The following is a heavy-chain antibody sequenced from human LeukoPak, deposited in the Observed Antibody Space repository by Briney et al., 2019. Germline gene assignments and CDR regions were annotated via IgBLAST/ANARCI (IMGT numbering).Heavy chain of an antibody. CDR3: ARQTTVTTGDY. CDR1: GYTFTSYD. Sequence: ASVTVSRKASGYTFTSYDINWVRQATGQGLEWMGWMNPNSGNTGYAQKFQGRVTMTRNTSISTAYMELSSLRSEDTAVYYCARQTTVTTGDYWGQGTLVTVSS. V-gene: IGHV1-8*01. D-gene: IGHD4-17*01. J-gene: IGHJ4*02. CDR2: MNPNSGNT.